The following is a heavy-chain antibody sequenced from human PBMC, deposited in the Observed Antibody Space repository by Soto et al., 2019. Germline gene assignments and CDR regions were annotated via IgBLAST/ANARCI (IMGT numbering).Heavy chain of an antibody. CDR2: INPNSGGT. CDR1: GYTFTGYY. CDR3: ARRRDYGDYSTFDY. V-gene: IGHV1-2*02. J-gene: IGHJ4*02. Sequence: ASVKVSFKASGYTFTGYYMHWVRQAPGQGLEWMGWINPNSGGTNYAQKFQGRVTMTRDTSISTAYMELSRLRSDDTAVYYCARRRDYGDYSTFDYWGQGTLVTVSS. D-gene: IGHD4-17*01.